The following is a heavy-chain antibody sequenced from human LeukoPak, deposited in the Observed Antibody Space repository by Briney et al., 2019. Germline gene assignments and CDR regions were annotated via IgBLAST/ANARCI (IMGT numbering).Heavy chain of an antibody. CDR3: ARRVAYYFDY. CDR1: GYTFTGYY. D-gene: IGHD2-15*01. CDR2: INPNSGGT. V-gene: IGHV1-2*02. Sequence: ASVTVSCTASGYTFTGYYMHWVRQAPGQGLEWMGWINPNSGGTNYAQKFQGRVTMTRDTSISTAYMELSRLRSDDTAVYYCARRVAYYFDYWGQGTLVTVSS. J-gene: IGHJ4*02.